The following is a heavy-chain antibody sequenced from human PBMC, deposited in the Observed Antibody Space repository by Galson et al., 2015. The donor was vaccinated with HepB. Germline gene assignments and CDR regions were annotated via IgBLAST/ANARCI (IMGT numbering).Heavy chain of an antibody. CDR2: ITPIFGTA. V-gene: IGHV1-69*13. J-gene: IGHJ4*02. Sequence: SVKVSCKASGGTFSPYAISWVRQAPGQGLEWMGGITPIFGTANYAQRFQGRVTITADESTNTAYMELSSLRSDDTAVYYCAREGIAGPTNPVDYWGQGTQVTVSS. CDR3: AREGIAGPTNPVDY. CDR1: GGTFSPYA. D-gene: IGHD6-13*01.